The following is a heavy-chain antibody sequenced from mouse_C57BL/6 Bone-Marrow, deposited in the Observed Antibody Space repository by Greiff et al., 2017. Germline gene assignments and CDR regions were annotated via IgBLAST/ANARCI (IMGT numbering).Heavy chain of an antibody. Sequence: QVQLQQSGAELVRPGTSVKLSCKASGYAFTNYLIEWVKQRPGQGLEWIGVINPGSGGPNYNEKFKGKATMTADKSSSTAYMQLSSLTSKDSAVYFGARSRNYVCWFAYWGQGTLVTVSA. CDR1: GYAFTNYL. J-gene: IGHJ3*01. CDR2: INPGSGGP. CDR3: ARSRNYVCWFAY. V-gene: IGHV1-54*01. D-gene: IGHD2-1*01.